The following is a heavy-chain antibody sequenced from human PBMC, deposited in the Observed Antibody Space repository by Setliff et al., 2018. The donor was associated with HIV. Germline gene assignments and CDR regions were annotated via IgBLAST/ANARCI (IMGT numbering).Heavy chain of an antibody. D-gene: IGHD5-12*01. Sequence: QPGGSLRLSCAASGFTFSRHWMHWVRQAPGKGLVWASHINSDGNNTGYADSVKGRFTISRDDAKNTLYLQMNSLRAEDTAVYYCARVDGYNALGYWGQGTLVTVSS. V-gene: IGHV3-74*01. J-gene: IGHJ4*02. CDR1: GFTFSRHW. CDR3: ARVDGYNALGY. CDR2: INSDGNNT.